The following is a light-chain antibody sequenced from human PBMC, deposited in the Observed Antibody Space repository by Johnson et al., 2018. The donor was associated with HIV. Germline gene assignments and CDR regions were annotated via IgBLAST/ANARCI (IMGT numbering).Light chain of an antibody. CDR3: GTWDSSLNGYV. CDR1: SSNIGNSY. Sequence: QSVLTQPPSVSAAPGQKVTISCSGSSSNIGNSYVSWFQQLPGTAPKLLIYENNKRPSGIPARFSGSKSGTSATLGITGLQAGDEADYYCGTWDSSLNGYVFATGTKGTVL. J-gene: IGLJ1*01. V-gene: IGLV1-51*02. CDR2: ENN.